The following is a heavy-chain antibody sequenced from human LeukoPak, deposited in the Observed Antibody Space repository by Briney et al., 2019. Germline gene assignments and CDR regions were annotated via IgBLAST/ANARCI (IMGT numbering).Heavy chain of an antibody. CDR3: ARDLDFWSGYRFDP. D-gene: IGHD3-3*01. V-gene: IGHV3-23*01. J-gene: IGHJ5*02. Sequence: GGSLRLSCAVSGFTFSSYAMSWVRQAPGKGLEWVSAISGSGGSIYYAVSVKGRFTISRDNSKTTLYLQMNSLRAEDTAVYYCARDLDFWSGYRFDPWGQGTLVTVSS. CDR1: GFTFSSYA. CDR2: ISGSGGSI.